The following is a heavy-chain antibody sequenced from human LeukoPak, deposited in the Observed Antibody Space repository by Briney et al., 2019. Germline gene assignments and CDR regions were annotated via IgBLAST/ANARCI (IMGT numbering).Heavy chain of an antibody. CDR2: TSSSSSYI. J-gene: IGHJ5*02. V-gene: IGHV3-21*01. CDR3: ARDYPIPYGGNPEGWFDP. Sequence: TGGSLRLSCAASGFTFSSYSMSWVRQAPGKGLEWVSSTSSSSSYIYYADSVKGRFTISRDNAKNSLYLQMNSLRAEDTAVYYCARDYPIPYGGNPEGWFDPWGQGTLVTVSS. CDR1: GFTFSSYS. D-gene: IGHD4-23*01.